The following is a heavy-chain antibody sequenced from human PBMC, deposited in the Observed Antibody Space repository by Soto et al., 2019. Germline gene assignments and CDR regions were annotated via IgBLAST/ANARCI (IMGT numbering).Heavy chain of an antibody. CDR2: ISYDGSNK. V-gene: IGHV3-30*18. J-gene: IGHJ4*02. CDR3: AKELETYYDFWSGPDFDY. Sequence: PGGSLRLSCAASGFTFSSYGMHWVRQAPGKGLEWVAVISYDGSNKYYADSVKGRFTISRDNSKNTLYLQMNSLRAEDTAVYYCAKELETYYDFWSGPDFDYWGQGTLVTVSS. CDR1: GFTFSSYG. D-gene: IGHD3-3*01.